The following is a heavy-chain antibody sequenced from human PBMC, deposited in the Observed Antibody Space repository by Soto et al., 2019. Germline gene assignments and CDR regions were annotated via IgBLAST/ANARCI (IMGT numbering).Heavy chain of an antibody. J-gene: IGHJ4*02. V-gene: IGHV3-74*01. D-gene: IGHD3-16*01. CDR1: GFTFSTYW. CDR3: ARDGGTYFDY. CDR2: LDNDGTNT. Sequence: AGGSLRLSCAASGFTFSTYWMHWVRQAPGKGLVWVSRLDNDGTNTRYADSVKGRFTVSRDNGKNTVYLQMDSLRAEDTAVYYCARDGGTYFDYWGQGTLVT.